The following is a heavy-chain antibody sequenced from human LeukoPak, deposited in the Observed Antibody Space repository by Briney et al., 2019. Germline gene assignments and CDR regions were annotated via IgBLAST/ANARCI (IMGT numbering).Heavy chain of an antibody. CDR1: GGSFSGYY. D-gene: IGHD3-22*01. Sequence: SETLSLTCAVYGGSFSGYYWSWIRQPPGKGLEWIGEINHSGSTNYNPSLKSRVTISVDTSKNQLSLKLSSATAADTAVYYCARGYYYFHWGQGTLVTVSS. CDR3: ARGYYYFH. J-gene: IGHJ4*02. V-gene: IGHV4-34*01. CDR2: INHSGST.